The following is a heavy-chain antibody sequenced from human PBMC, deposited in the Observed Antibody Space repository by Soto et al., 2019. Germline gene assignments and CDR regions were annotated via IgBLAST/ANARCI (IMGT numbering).Heavy chain of an antibody. CDR1: GGSISSSSYY. V-gene: IGHV4-39*01. CDR2: IYYSGST. CDR3: ARRGRYYYGMDV. J-gene: IGHJ6*02. Sequence: SETLSLTCTVSGGSISSSSYYWGWIRQPPGKGLEWIGSIYYSGSTYYNPSLKSRVTISVDTSKNQFSLKLSSVTAADTAVYYCARRGRYYYGMDVWGQGTTVTVSS.